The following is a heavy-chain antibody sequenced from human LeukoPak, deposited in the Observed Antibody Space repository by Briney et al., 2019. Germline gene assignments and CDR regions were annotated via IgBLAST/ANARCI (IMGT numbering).Heavy chain of an antibody. CDR2: IRYDGSNK. V-gene: IGHV3-30*02. CDR1: GFTFSSYG. CDR3: AKTQQLTLDY. J-gene: IGHJ4*02. D-gene: IGHD6-13*01. Sequence: PGGSLGLSCAASGFTFSSYGMHWVRQAPGKGPEWVAFIRYDGSNKYYADSVKGRFTITRDNSKNTLYLQMNSLRAEDTAVYYCAKTQQLTLDYWGQGTLVTVSS.